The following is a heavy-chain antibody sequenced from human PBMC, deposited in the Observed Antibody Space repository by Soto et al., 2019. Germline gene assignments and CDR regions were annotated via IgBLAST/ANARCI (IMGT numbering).Heavy chain of an antibody. CDR1: GGSISSGDYY. Sequence: PSETLSLTCTVSGGSISSGDYYWSWIRQPPGQGLEWIGYIYYSGSTYYNPSLRSRLTMSVDTSKNQFSLKLSSVTAADTAVYYCAAFLGAYWYFDLWGRGTLVTVSS. CDR3: AAFLGAYWYFDL. CDR2: IYYSGST. J-gene: IGHJ2*01. V-gene: IGHV4-30-4*01. D-gene: IGHD1-26*01.